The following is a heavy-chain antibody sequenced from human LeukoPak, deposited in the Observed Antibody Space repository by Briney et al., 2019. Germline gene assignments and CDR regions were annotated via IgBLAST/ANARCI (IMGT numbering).Heavy chain of an antibody. CDR3: AKASGTPYYYYPYYYYYYMDV. Sequence: PGGTLRLSCAASGFIFSNYAMNWVRQAPGKGLEWVSAISGSGGRTYYADSVKGRFTISRDNSKNTLYLQMNSLRAEDTAVYYCAKASGTPYYYYPYYYYYYMDVWGKGTTVTISS. CDR2: ISGSGGRT. J-gene: IGHJ6*03. CDR1: GFIFSNYA. D-gene: IGHD1-26*01. V-gene: IGHV3-23*01.